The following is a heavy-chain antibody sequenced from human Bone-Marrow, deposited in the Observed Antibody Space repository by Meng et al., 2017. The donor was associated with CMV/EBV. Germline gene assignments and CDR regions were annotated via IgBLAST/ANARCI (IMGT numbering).Heavy chain of an antibody. Sequence: SCKASGGTFSSSAISWVRQAPGQGLEWMGGIIPIFGTANYAQKFQGRVTITTDESTSTAYMELSSLRSEDTAVYYCASFTVTTGSDYWGQGTLVTVSS. CDR2: IIPIFGTA. CDR1: GGTFSSSA. V-gene: IGHV1-69*05. CDR3: ASFTVTTGSDY. D-gene: IGHD4-17*01. J-gene: IGHJ4*02.